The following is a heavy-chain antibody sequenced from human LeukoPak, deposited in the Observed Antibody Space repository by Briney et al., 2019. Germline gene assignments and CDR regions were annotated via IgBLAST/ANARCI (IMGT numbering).Heavy chain of an antibody. D-gene: IGHD3-9*01. CDR2: IRYDGSNK. CDR1: GFTFSSYG. V-gene: IGHV3-30*02. CDR3: AKDWTDYDILTGGFDY. J-gene: IGHJ4*02. Sequence: GGSLRLSCAASGFTFSSYGMHWVRQAPGKGLEWVAFIRYDGSNKYYADSVKGRFTISRDNSKNTLYLQMNSLRAEDTAVYYCAKDWTDYDILTGGFDYWGQGTLVTVSS.